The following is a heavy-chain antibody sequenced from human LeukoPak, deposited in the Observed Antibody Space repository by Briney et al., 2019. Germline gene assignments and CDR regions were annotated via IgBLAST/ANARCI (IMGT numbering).Heavy chain of an antibody. CDR1: GGSISSSGYS. D-gene: IGHD2-21*02. CDR2: IHHTGST. V-gene: IGHV4-30-2*01. CDR3: ARTPTYCGGDCYYFDP. J-gene: IGHJ5*02. Sequence: SETLSLTCAVSGGSISSSGYSWSWIRQPPGKGLEWIRYIHHTGSTYYNPSLKSRVTISVDRSKNQFSLKLSSVTAADTAMYFCARTPTYCGGDCYYFDPWGQGTLVTVSS.